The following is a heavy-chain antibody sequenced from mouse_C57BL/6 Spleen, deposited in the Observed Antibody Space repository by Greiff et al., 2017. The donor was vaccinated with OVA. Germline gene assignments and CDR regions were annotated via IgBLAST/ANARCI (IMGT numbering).Heavy chain of an antibody. J-gene: IGHJ4*01. V-gene: IGHV14-4*01. Sequence: EVQLQQSGAELVRPGASVKLSCTASGFNITDDDMHWVKQRPEQGLEWIGWIYPENGDTEYASKFQGKATITADTSSNTAYLQLSSLTSEDTAVDYCTTREYYGSSYGAMDYGGQGTSVTVSS. CDR3: TTREYYGSSYGAMDY. CDR1: GFNITDDD. CDR2: IYPENGDT. D-gene: IGHD1-1*01.